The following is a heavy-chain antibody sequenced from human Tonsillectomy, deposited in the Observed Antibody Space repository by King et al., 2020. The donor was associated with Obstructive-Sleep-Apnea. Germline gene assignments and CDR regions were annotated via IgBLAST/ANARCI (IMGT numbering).Heavy chain of an antibody. Sequence: VQLVESGGGLVQPGRSLRLSCAASGFTFDDYVMYWVRQAPGKGLEWVSDISWYSVSIGYVDSVKGRLTISRDNAKNSLYLQMKSLRAEDTALYYCAKEYYVWGSYRANFDYWGQGTLVTVSS. CDR2: ISWYSVSI. V-gene: IGHV3-9*01. CDR3: AKEYYVWGSYRANFDY. CDR1: GFTFDDYV. J-gene: IGHJ4*02. D-gene: IGHD3-16*02.